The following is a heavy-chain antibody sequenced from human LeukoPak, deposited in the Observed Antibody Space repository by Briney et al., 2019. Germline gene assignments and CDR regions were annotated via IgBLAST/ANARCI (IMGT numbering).Heavy chain of an antibody. D-gene: IGHD2-2*01. Sequence: ASVKVSCKASGYTFTSYYMHWVRQAPGQGLEWMGIINPSGGSTSYAQKFQGRVTMTRDTSTSTVYMELSSLRSEDTAVYYCARGGEGYCSSTSCYYYYYGMDVWGQGTTVTVSS. CDR1: GYTFTSYY. J-gene: IGHJ6*02. CDR3: ARGGEGYCSSTSCYYYYYGMDV. CDR2: INPSGGST. V-gene: IGHV1-46*01.